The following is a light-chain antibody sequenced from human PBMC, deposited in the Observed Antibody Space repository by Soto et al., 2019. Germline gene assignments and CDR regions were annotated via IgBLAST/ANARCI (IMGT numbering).Light chain of an antibody. CDR1: QSVSSSF. CDR2: GAS. J-gene: IGKJ4*01. CDR3: QQYGSSPLT. V-gene: IGKV3-20*01. Sequence: EIVLTQSPGTLSLSPGERATLSCRASQSVSSSFLAWYQQKPGQAPRLLIYGASSRATGIPDRFSGSGSGTHFTLTISRLEPEDVAGYCCQQYGSSPLTFGGGTKVEIK.